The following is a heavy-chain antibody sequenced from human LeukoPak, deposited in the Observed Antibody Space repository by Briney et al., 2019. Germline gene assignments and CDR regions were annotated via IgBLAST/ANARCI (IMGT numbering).Heavy chain of an antibody. Sequence: GASVKVSCKASGYTFTGYYMHWVRQAPGQGLEWIGWINPNSGGTNYAQKFQGRVTMTRDTSISTAYMELSRLRSDDTAVYYCARDLLTLVRGVIITAFDYWGQGTLFTVSS. CDR1: GYTFTGYY. J-gene: IGHJ4*02. V-gene: IGHV1-2*02. D-gene: IGHD3-10*01. CDR2: INPNSGGT. CDR3: ARDLLTLVRGVIITAFDY.